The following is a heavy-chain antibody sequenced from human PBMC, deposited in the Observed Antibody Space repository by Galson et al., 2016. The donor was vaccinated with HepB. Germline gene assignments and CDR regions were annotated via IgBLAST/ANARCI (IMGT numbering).Heavy chain of an antibody. J-gene: IGHJ4*02. CDR1: SGSISSGGLY. CDR2: IDYIGST. Sequence: TLSLTCSVSSGSISSGGLYWSWIRQHPGKGLEWIGYIDYIGSTYYNPSLKSRITMSLDTSKNQFSLNLSSVTAADTAVYYCARGDGAARPDYWGQGTLVTVSS. CDR3: ARGDGAARPDY. V-gene: IGHV4-31*03. D-gene: IGHD6-6*01.